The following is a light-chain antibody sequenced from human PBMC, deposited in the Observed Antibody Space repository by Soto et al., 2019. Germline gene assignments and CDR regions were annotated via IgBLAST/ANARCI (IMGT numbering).Light chain of an antibody. V-gene: IGLV2-14*03. CDR3: SSYTSSSTLYV. CDR2: DVS. J-gene: IGLJ1*01. Sequence: QSVLTQPASVSGSPGQWITISCTGTSSDVGGYNYVSWYQQHPGKAPKLMIYDVSNRPSGVSYRFSGSKSGNTASLTISGLQAEDEADYYCSSYTSSSTLYVFGTGTKVTVL. CDR1: SSDVGGYNY.